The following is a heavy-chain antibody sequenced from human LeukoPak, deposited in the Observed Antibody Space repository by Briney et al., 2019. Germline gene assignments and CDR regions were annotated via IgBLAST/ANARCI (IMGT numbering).Heavy chain of an antibody. J-gene: IGHJ4*02. CDR1: GYAFTSYY. V-gene: IGHV1-46*01. Sequence: ASVKVSCKASGYAFTSYYMHWVRQAPGQGLEWMGIINPSGGSTSYAQKFQGRATMTRDTSTSTVYMELSSLRSEDTAVYYCARDRYSYGYFDYWGQGTLVTVSS. CDR2: INPSGGST. D-gene: IGHD5-18*01. CDR3: ARDRYSYGYFDY.